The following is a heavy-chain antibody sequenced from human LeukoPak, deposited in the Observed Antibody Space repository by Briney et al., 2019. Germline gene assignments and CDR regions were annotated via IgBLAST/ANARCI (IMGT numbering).Heavy chain of an antibody. D-gene: IGHD2-2*01. CDR2: INHSGST. J-gene: IGHJ5*02. Sequence: SETLSLTCAVYGGSFSGYYWSWIRQPPGKGLSWIGEINHSGSTNYNPSLKSRVTISVDTSKNQFSLKLSSVPAADSAVYYCARGPIVVVPAAISSFDPWGQGTLVTVSS. CDR1: GGSFSGYY. CDR3: ARGPIVVVPAAISSFDP. V-gene: IGHV4-34*01.